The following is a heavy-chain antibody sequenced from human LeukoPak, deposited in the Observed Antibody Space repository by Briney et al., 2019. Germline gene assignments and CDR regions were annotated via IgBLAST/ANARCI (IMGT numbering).Heavy chain of an antibody. Sequence: SVMVSCKASVGTFSTYAISWVRQAPGQGLEWMGRIIPVLGVANYAQKFQGRVTISADKSTSTAYMEVSSLRSEDTAVYYCATGIGTLWSGYYHDFWGQGTLVTVSS. CDR1: VGTFSTYA. D-gene: IGHD3-3*01. CDR2: IIPVLGVA. CDR3: ATGIGTLWSGYYHDF. V-gene: IGHV1-69*04. J-gene: IGHJ4*02.